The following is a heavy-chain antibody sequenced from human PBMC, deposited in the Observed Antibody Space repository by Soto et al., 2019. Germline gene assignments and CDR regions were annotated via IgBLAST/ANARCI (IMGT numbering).Heavy chain of an antibody. D-gene: IGHD6-19*01. CDR2: IWYDGSNK. J-gene: IGHJ5*02. CDR3: ARDRIAVTGFQASWLDP. V-gene: IGHV3-33*01. Sequence: PGGSLRLSCAASGFSFSSYGMHWVRQAPGKGLEWVAVIWYDGSNKYYADSVKGRFTISRDNSKNTLYLQMNSLRAEDTAVYYCARDRIAVTGFQASWLDPWGQGTLVTLSS. CDR1: GFSFSSYG.